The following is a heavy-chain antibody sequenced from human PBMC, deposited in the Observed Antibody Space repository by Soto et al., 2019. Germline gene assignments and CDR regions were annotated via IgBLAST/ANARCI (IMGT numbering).Heavy chain of an antibody. CDR1: GYTFTSYG. J-gene: IGHJ4*02. Sequence: GASVKVSCKASGYTFTSYGITWVRQAPGQGLEWMGWISAHNGNTDYAQKLQGRVIVTRDTSTITAYMELRSLISDDTAVYYCARGRYGDYWGQGALVTVSS. D-gene: IGHD1-1*01. CDR2: ISAHNGNT. CDR3: ARGRYGDY. V-gene: IGHV1-18*01.